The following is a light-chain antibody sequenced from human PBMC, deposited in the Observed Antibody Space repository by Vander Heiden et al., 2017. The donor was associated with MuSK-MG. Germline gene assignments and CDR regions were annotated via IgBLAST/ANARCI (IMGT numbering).Light chain of an antibody. Sequence: EIVLTQSPGTLSLSPGERATLSCRASQSVTSNSLAWYQQKPGQAPRLLIDGASSRATGIPDRVSGSGSGTDFTLTISRLDPEDFAAYFCQQYGRSPRTFGQGTKVEVK. CDR2: GAS. CDR3: QQYGRSPRT. CDR1: QSVTSNS. J-gene: IGKJ1*01. V-gene: IGKV3-20*01.